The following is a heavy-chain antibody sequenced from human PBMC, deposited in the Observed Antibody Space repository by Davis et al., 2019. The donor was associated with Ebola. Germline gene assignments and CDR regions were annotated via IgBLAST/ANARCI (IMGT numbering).Heavy chain of an antibody. CDR1: GYSLSGNVYY. D-gene: IGHD6-13*01. Sequence: PSETLSLTCSVSGYSLSGNVYYWAWLRQTPGKGLQWIGNMYYSGTTYYNPSLKSRVTISADTSKNQFSLKLTSVTATDSALYYCARRPPRIAAAVRDWYFDLWGRGTLVTVSS. V-gene: IGHV4-39*01. J-gene: IGHJ2*01. CDR3: ARRPPRIAAAVRDWYFDL. CDR2: MYYSGTT.